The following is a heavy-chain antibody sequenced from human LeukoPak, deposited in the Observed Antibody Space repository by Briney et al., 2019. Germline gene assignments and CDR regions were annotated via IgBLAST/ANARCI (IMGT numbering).Heavy chain of an antibody. CDR1: GFSFSNYW. CDR3: AKGPNYFDS. Sequence: GGSLRLSCAASGFSFSNYWMHWVRQAPGKGLVWVTRMNSDGSATYYADSVQGRFTISRDNAKNTLYLQMNSPRAEDTAMYFCAKGPNYFDSRGQGTLVTVSS. V-gene: IGHV3-74*01. J-gene: IGHJ4*02. CDR2: MNSDGSAT.